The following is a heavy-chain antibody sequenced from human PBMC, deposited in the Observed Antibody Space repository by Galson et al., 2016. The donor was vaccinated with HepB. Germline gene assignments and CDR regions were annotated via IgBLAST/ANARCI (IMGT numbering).Heavy chain of an antibody. CDR3: ARGSKTAGVD. V-gene: IGHV1-18*01. CDR1: GYSFTSFA. D-gene: IGHD6-19*01. CDR2: ISGYNGNT. Sequence: SVKVSCKASGYSFTSFAITWVRQAPGQGLEWMGWISGYNGNTNYAQNLQGRVTMTIETSTNTVYMELRSLTPDDTAVYFCARGSKTAGVDWGQGTLVTVSS. J-gene: IGHJ1*01.